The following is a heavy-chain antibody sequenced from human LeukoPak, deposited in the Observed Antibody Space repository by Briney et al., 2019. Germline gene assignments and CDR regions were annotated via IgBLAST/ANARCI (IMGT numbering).Heavy chain of an antibody. Sequence: ASVKVSCKASGYTFTNNYLHWVRQAPGQGLEWMGMIYPRDGSTSYAQDFQGRVTVTRDTSTTTVHMELRGLRSEDTAVYYCARDQEGFDYWGQGTVVTVSS. CDR1: GYTFTNNY. J-gene: IGHJ4*02. CDR3: ARDQEGFDY. V-gene: IGHV1-46*01. CDR2: IYPRDGST.